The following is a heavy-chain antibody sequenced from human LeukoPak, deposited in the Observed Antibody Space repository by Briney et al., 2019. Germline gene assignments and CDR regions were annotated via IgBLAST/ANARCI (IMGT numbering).Heavy chain of an antibody. CDR1: GGSISSYY. CDR3: ARCRVRGVIRTFDY. CDR2: INHSGST. Sequence: SETLSLTCTVSGGSISSYYWSWIRQPPGKGLEWIGEINHSGSTNYNPSLKSRVTISVDTSKNQFSLKLSSVTAADTAVYYCARCRVRGVIRTFDYWGQGTLVTVSS. V-gene: IGHV4-34*01. D-gene: IGHD3-10*01. J-gene: IGHJ4*02.